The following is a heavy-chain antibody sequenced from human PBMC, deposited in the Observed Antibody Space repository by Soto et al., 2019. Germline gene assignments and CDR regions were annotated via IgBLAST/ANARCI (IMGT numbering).Heavy chain of an antibody. CDR3: ARDIGYYYASSGSIAFDI. D-gene: IGHD3-22*01. J-gene: IGHJ3*02. Sequence: SETLSLTCTVSGGSISSGNYYWSWIRQPPGKGLEWIGFISYSGTTHYSASLRSRVSISVDTSKNQFSLKLSSVTAADTAIYYCARDIGYYYASSGSIAFDIWGQGTMVTVSS. V-gene: IGHV4-30-4*02. CDR1: GGSISSGNYY. CDR2: ISYSGTT.